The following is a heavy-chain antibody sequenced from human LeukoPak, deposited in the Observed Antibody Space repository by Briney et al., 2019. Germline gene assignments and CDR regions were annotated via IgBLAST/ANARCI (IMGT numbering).Heavy chain of an antibody. J-gene: IGHJ4*02. V-gene: IGHV3-7*01. CDR3: AKSLPNYYDSSGYSGFDY. D-gene: IGHD3-22*01. CDR2: IKYDGSEE. CDR1: GFTLSSYW. Sequence: PGGSLRLSCAASGFTLSSYWMSWVRQAPGKGLEWVANIKYDGSEEDYVDSVKGRFTISRDNAKNSLYLQMNSLRAEDTAVYYCAKSLPNYYDSSGYSGFDYWGQGTLVTVSS.